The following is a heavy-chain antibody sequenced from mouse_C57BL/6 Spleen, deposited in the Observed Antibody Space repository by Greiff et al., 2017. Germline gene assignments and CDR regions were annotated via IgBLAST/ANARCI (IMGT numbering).Heavy chain of an antibody. CDR1: GYAFSSYW. J-gene: IGHJ2*01. Sequence: VMLVESGAELVKPGASVKISCKASGYAFSSYWMNWVKQRPGKGLEWIGQIYPGDGDTNYNGKFKGKATLTADKSSSTAYMQLSSLTSEDSAVYFCARSWIYYYGSNPGGVDYWGQGTTLTVSS. CDR3: ARSWIYYYGSNPGGVDY. V-gene: IGHV1-80*01. D-gene: IGHD1-1*01. CDR2: IYPGDGDT.